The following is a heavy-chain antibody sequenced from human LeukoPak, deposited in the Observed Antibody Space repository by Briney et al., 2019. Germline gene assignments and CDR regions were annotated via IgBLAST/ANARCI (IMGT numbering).Heavy chain of an antibody. CDR2: IRGSGDIT. CDR1: GFTLSSYA. CDR3: AKSPLYDSGSYYAVVDY. V-gene: IGHV3-23*01. Sequence: GGSLRLSCATSGFTLSSYAMNWVRQAPGKGLEWVSGIRGSGDITYYADSVRGRFTISRDNFKNTLYLQINSLRAEDTAVYYCAKSPLYDSGSYYAVVDYWGQGTLVTVSS. J-gene: IGHJ4*02. D-gene: IGHD3-10*01.